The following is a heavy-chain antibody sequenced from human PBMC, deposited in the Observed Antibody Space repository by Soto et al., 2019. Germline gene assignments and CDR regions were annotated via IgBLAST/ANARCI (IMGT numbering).Heavy chain of an antibody. Sequence: PGGSLRLSCAASGFTFSSYGMHWVRQAPGKGLEWVAVISYDGSNKYYADSVKGRFTISRDNSKNTLYLQMNSLRAEDTAVYYCAKDAERGYSYGPFDYWGQGTLVTVSS. CDR1: GFTFSSYG. CDR3: AKDAERGYSYGPFDY. D-gene: IGHD5-18*01. CDR2: ISYDGSNK. V-gene: IGHV3-30*18. J-gene: IGHJ4*02.